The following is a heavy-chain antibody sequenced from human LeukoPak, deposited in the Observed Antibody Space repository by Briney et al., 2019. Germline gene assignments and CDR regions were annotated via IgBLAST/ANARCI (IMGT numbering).Heavy chain of an antibody. Sequence: PSETLSLTCAVYGGSFSGYYWSWIRQPPGKGLEWIGEINHSGSTNYNPSLKSRVTISVDTSKNQFSLKLSSVTAADTAVYYCASRDYYGSGTYPVWGQGTLVTVSS. CDR2: INHSGST. D-gene: IGHD3-10*01. V-gene: IGHV4-34*01. J-gene: IGHJ4*02. CDR3: ASRDYYGSGTYPV. CDR1: GGSFSGYY.